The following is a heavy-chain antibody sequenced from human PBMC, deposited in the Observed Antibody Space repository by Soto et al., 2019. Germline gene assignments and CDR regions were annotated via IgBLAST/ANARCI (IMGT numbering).Heavy chain of an antibody. CDR1: GYTFTGYG. CDR2: ISVFNGNT. D-gene: IGHD2-15*01. J-gene: IGHJ3*01. CDR3: GRDGSGGIIDS. Sequence: QVQLVQSGAEVKKPGASVKVSCKTSGYTFTGYGINWVRQAPGHGLEWLGWISVFNGNTKYGQNIQDRVIMTTDTSTSTAYMELRSLRSDDTVVYFCGRDGSGGIIDSWGQGTMLIVSS. V-gene: IGHV1-18*01.